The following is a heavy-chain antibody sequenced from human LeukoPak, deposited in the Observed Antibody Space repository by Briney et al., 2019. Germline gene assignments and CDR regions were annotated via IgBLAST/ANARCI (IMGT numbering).Heavy chain of an antibody. V-gene: IGHV1-18*01. CDR2: ISAYNGNT. Sequence: ASVKVSCKASGYTFTSYGISWVRQAPGQGLEWMGWISAYNGNTNYAQKLQGRVTMTTDTSTSTAYMELRSLRSDDTAVYYCARDQAAGTGFFGFGYWGQGTLVTVSS. J-gene: IGHJ4*02. CDR3: ARDQAAGTGFFGFGY. CDR1: GYTFTSYG. D-gene: IGHD6-13*01.